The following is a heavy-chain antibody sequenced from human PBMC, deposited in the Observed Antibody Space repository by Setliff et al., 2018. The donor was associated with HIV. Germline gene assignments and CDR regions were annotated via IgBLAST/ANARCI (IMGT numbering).Heavy chain of an antibody. CDR1: GFTFSSYS. CDR2: ISSSSSYT. CDR3: TRDKGYAFDI. D-gene: IGHD5-18*01. V-gene: IGHV3-21*01. J-gene: IGHJ3*02. Sequence: GGSLRLSCAASGFTFSSYSMNWVRQAPGKGLEWVSYISSSSSYTHYADSVKGRFTISRDNVKNSLYPQMNSLRAEDTAVYYCTRDKGYAFDIWGQGTMVTVS.